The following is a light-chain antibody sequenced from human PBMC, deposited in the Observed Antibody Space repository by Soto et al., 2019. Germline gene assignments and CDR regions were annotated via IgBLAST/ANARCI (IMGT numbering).Light chain of an antibody. CDR3: QQYNNWLGT. J-gene: IGKJ1*01. V-gene: IGKV3-15*01. CDR1: QNIGNK. Sequence: IVMTQSPGTLSVSPGERATLSCRASQNIGNKVGWYQQKPGQAPRLLIYGASTRATGIPVRFSGSGSGTEFTLTISSLQSDDFALYYCQQYNNWLGTFGQGTKVDIK. CDR2: GAS.